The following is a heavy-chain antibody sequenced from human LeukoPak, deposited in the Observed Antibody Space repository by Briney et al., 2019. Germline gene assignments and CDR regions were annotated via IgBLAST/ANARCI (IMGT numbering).Heavy chain of an antibody. V-gene: IGHV4-59*01. CDR3: ASQVGYDFWSGYPY. CDR1: GGSISSYY. D-gene: IGHD3-3*01. CDR2: IYYSGST. J-gene: IGHJ4*02. Sequence: PSETLSLTCTVSGGSISSYYWNWIRQPPGNGLEWIGYIYYSGSTNYNPSLKSRVTISVDTSKNQFSLKLSSVTAADTAVYYCASQVGYDFWSGYPYWGQGTLVTVSS.